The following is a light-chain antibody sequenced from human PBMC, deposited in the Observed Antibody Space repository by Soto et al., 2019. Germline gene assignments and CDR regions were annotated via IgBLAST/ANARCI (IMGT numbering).Light chain of an antibody. V-gene: IGLV2-14*03. CDR1: SNDIGAYNY. Sequence: QSVLTQPASVSGSPGQSITISCTGTSNDIGAYNYVSWYQQHPGKAPKLLIYDVTNRPSGVSDRFSGSKSGSTASLTISGLQPEDEADYYCTSYTSIIAVVFGGGTKLTVL. J-gene: IGLJ2*01. CDR3: TSYTSIIAVV. CDR2: DVT.